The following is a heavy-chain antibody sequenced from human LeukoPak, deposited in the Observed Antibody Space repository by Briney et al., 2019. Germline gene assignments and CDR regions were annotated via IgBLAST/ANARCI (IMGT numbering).Heavy chain of an antibody. D-gene: IGHD3-22*01. Sequence: GASVKVSCKASGYTFTGYYMHWVRQAPGQGLEWMGWINPNSGGTNYAQKFQGRVTMTRDTSISTAYMELSRLRSDDTAVYYCATGATYYDSSGYYYPGGYWGQGTLVTVSS. J-gene: IGHJ4*02. CDR2: INPNSGGT. V-gene: IGHV1-2*02. CDR1: GYTFTGYY. CDR3: ATGATYYDSSGYYYPGGY.